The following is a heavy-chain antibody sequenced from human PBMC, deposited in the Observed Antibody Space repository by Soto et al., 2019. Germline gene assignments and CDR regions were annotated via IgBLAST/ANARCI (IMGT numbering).Heavy chain of an antibody. D-gene: IGHD2-2*01. CDR2: LYSGGNT. V-gene: IGHV3-53*01. CDR3: ALRRVAYADF. CDR1: EFTVTNNE. Sequence: GGSLRLSCAASEFTVTNNEMSWVRQAPGKGLEWVSILYSGGNTYYADSVEGRFTFSRDGSKNTLYLHMNSLRAEDTAVYYCALRRVAYADFWGQGTRVTVSS. J-gene: IGHJ4*02.